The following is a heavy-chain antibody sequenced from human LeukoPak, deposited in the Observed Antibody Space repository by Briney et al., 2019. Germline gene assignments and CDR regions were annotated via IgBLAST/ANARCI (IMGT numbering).Heavy chain of an antibody. Sequence: KPSETLSLTCTASGGSINYYYWMWIRQPPGKGLEWIGYIYYSGGTHYNPSLKSRVTMLVDTSKNQFSLKLTAVTAADTAVYYCARETPGAGHFDYWGQGSLVTVSS. CDR2: IYYSGGT. CDR3: ARETPGAGHFDY. V-gene: IGHV4-59*01. J-gene: IGHJ4*02. CDR1: GGSINYYY. D-gene: IGHD7-27*01.